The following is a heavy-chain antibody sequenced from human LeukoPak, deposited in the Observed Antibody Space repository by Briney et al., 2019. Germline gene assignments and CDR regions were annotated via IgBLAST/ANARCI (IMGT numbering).Heavy chain of an antibody. CDR2: ITSSGSTI. CDR3: ARDLLGLHDF. V-gene: IGHV3-48*04. J-gene: IGHJ4*02. CDR1: GFTFSSYG. D-gene: IGHD7-27*01. Sequence: PGGSLRLSCAASGFTFSSYGMHWVRQAPGKGLEWVAYITSSGSTIYYADSVKGRFTISKDNAKNSLFLQMTSLRAEDTAVYYCARDLLGLHDFWGQGTLVTVSS.